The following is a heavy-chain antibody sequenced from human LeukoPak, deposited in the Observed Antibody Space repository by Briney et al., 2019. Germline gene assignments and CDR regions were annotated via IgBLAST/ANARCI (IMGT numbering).Heavy chain of an antibody. D-gene: IGHD4-17*01. Sequence: GGSLRLSCVASGFTFSSYAMSWVRQAPGKGLEWVSAISGSGGSTYYADSVKGRFTISRDNSRELLYLQMNSLRVEDTAVYYCAKDPNGDYVGAFDSWGQGTMVTVSS. CDR1: GFTFSSYA. CDR3: AKDPNGDYVGAFDS. CDR2: ISGSGGST. V-gene: IGHV3-23*01. J-gene: IGHJ3*02.